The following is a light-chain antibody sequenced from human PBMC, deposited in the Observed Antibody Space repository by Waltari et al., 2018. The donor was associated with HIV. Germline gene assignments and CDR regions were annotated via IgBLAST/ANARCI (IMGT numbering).Light chain of an antibody. CDR1: SSDVGGYNY. CDR3: NSYAGSNNVV. Sequence: QSALTQPPSASGSPGQSVTIPCTGTSSDVGGYNYFSWYQQHPGKAPKLMIYEVSKRPSGVPDRFSGSKSGNTASLTVSGLQAEDEADYYCNSYAGSNNVVFGGGTKVTVL. CDR2: EVS. V-gene: IGLV2-8*01. J-gene: IGLJ2*01.